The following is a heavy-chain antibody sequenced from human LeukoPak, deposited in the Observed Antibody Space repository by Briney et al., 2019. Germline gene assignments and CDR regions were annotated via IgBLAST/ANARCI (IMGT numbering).Heavy chain of an antibody. Sequence: GGSLRLSCAASGFTFSSYAMSWVRQAPGKGLEWVSAISGSGGSTYYADSVKGRFTISRDNSKNTLYLQMNSRRAEDTAVYYCAKDLRKGIAAADYWGQGTLVTVSS. D-gene: IGHD6-13*01. V-gene: IGHV3-23*01. CDR2: ISGSGGST. CDR3: AKDLRKGIAAADY. CDR1: GFTFSSYA. J-gene: IGHJ4*02.